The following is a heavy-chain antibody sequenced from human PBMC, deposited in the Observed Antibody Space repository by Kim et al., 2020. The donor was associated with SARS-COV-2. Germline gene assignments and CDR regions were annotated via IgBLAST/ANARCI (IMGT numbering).Heavy chain of an antibody. D-gene: IGHD3-22*01. CDR2: ISWNSGSR. Sequence: GGSLRLSCAASGFTFDDYAMHWVRQAPGKGLEWVSGISWNSGSRGYADSVKGRFTISRDNAKNSLYLQMNSLRAEDTALYYCAKKSSGYHGDAFDIWGQGTMGTVSS. V-gene: IGHV3-9*01. J-gene: IGHJ3*02. CDR1: GFTFDDYA. CDR3: AKKSSGYHGDAFDI.